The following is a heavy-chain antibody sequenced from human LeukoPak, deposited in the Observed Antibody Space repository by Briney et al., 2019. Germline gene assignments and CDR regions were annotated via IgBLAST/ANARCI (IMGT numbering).Heavy chain of an antibody. D-gene: IGHD3-10*01. CDR3: AREGGLLWFGELFRRDYFDY. CDR1: GYTFTGYY. J-gene: IGHJ4*02. CDR2: INPNSGGT. V-gene: IGHV1-2*02. Sequence: GASVKVSCKASGYTFTGYYMHWVRQAPGQGLEWMGWINPNSGGTNYAQKFQGRVTMTKDTSISTAYMELSRLRSDDMAVYYCAREGGLLWFGELFRRDYFDYWGQGTLVTVS.